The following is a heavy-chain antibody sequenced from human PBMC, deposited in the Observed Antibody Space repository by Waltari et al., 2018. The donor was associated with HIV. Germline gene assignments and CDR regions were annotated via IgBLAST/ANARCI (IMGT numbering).Heavy chain of an antibody. Sequence: EVQLVESGGGLVQPGGSLILSCAAPGFPFSSYLMHWVRQVPGKGLIWVSRINSDGSSTSYADSAKGRFTISRDNAKNTLYLQMNSLRAEDTAVYYCATSRTFDYWGQGTLVTVSS. J-gene: IGHJ4*02. CDR1: GFPFSSYL. CDR3: ATSRTFDY. CDR2: INSDGSST. V-gene: IGHV3-74*01.